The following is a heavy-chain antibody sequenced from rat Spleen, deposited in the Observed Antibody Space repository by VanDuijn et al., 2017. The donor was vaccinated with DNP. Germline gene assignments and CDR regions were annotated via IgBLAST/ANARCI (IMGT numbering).Heavy chain of an antibody. Sequence: EVRLVESGGGLVQPGGSLRLSCVASGFTFTDNDMAWVRQAPKKGLEWVASISASGGSTSYRDSVKGRFTISRDNAKSTLYLQMDSLRSEDTATYYCTTDFERGYWGQGVMVTVSS. V-gene: IGHV5-27*01. CDR3: TTDFERGY. CDR1: GFTFTDND. CDR2: ISASGGST. D-gene: IGHD1-11*01. J-gene: IGHJ2*01.